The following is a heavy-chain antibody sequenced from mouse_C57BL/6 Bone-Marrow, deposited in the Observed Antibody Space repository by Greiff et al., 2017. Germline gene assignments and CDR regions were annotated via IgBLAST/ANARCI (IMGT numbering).Heavy chain of an antibody. CDR2: IDPENGDT. D-gene: IGHD2-5*01. Sequence: VQLQQSGAELVRPGASVKLSCTASGFNIKDDYMHWVKQRPEQGLEWIGWIDPENGDTEYASKFQGKATIPSDTSSNTAYLQLSSLTSEDTAVYYCTTNYSSHDYWGQGTTLTVSS. CDR1: GFNIKDDY. J-gene: IGHJ2*01. V-gene: IGHV14-4*01. CDR3: TTNYSSHDY.